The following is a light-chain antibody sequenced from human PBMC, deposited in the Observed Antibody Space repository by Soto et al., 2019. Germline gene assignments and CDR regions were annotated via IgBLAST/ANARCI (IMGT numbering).Light chain of an antibody. J-gene: IGLJ2*01. V-gene: IGLV1-40*01. CDR2: GNT. CDR1: RSNIGAYD. CDR3: QSYDSSVSGMV. Sequence: QSVLTQPPSVSGAPGERLTISCTGGRSNIGAYDVHWYHQLPGIAPKLLIYGNTNRPSGVPDRFSGSKSGTSASLAITGLQAEDEGDYYCQSYDSSVSGMVFGGGTKLTVL.